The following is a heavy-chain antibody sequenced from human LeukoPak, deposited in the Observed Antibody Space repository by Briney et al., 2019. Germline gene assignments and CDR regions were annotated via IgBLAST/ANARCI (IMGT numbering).Heavy chain of an antibody. CDR2: IYYSGST. CDR1: GGSISSGDYY. J-gene: IGHJ5*02. D-gene: IGHD6-13*01. CDR3: ARVRAAAGTGWFDP. V-gene: IGHV4-30-4*01. Sequence: SETLSLTCTVSGGSISSGDYYWSWIRQPPGKGLEWIGYIYYSGSTYYNPSLKSRVTISVDTSKNQFSLKLSSVTAADTAVYYCARVRAAAGTGWFDPWGQGTLVTVSS.